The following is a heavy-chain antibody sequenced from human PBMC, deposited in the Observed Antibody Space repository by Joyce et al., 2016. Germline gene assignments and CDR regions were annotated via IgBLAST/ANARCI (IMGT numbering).Heavy chain of an antibody. J-gene: IGHJ5*02. D-gene: IGHD2-8*01. CDR1: GGSISHYY. CDR2: MYTNGNS. Sequence: QVQLQESGPGLVRPSETLSLTCTVSGGSISHYYWNWSRQPAGKGLEWIGRMYTNGNSNSNPALQRRITMCEDWSTSQFSLSLASVTAADTATYFCARDSGLRTVLTWGQGILGTVTS. V-gene: IGHV4-4*07. CDR3: ARDSGLRTVLT.